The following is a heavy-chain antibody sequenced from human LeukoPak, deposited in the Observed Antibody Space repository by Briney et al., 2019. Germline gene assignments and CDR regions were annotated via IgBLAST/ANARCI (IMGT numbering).Heavy chain of an antibody. Sequence: PSETLSLTCTVSGGSISSYYWSWIRQPPGKGLEWIGYIYYSGSTNYNPSLKSRVTISVDTSKNQFSLKLSSVTAADTAVYYCARLRGGDCYSRHYYYGMDVWGQGTTVTVSS. D-gene: IGHD2-21*02. CDR2: IYYSGST. CDR3: ARLRGGDCYSRHYYYGMDV. CDR1: GGSISSYY. V-gene: IGHV4-59*08. J-gene: IGHJ6*02.